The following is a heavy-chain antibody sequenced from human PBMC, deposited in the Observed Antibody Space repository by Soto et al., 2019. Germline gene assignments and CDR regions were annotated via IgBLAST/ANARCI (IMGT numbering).Heavy chain of an antibody. D-gene: IGHD2-15*01. CDR3: SRGDREDTAVVIGARPGEYGLDV. J-gene: IGHJ6*02. V-gene: IGHV3-30-3*01. Sequence: QVQLVESGGGVVQPGRSLRLSCAASGFTFSIYAMHWVRQAPGKGLEWVAVISYDGARKAYANSVKGRFTSSRDTSKNTLYLQMTSLIVEDTAEDYCSRGDREDTAVVIGARPGEYGLDVGGRGTTVTVSS. CDR2: ISYDGARK. CDR1: GFTFSIYA.